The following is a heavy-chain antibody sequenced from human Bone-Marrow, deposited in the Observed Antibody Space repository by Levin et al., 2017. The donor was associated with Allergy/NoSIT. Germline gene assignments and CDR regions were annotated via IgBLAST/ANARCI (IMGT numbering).Heavy chain of an antibody. Sequence: SGPPLFPPPPPLPLPFPFSFFSLLTLVICVRWLRPPPGKALEWLARIDWDDDKYYSTSLKTRLIISKDTSKNQVVLTMTNMDPVDTATYYCARATNHYYGRGFDYWGQGTLVTVSS. CDR1: FFSLLTLVIC. D-gene: IGHD3-10*01. J-gene: IGHJ4*02. CDR2: IDWDDDK. V-gene: IGHV2-70*11. CDR3: ARATNHYYGRGFDY.